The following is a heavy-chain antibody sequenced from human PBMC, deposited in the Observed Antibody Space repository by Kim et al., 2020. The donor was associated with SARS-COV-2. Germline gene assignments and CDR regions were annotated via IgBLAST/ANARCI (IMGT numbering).Heavy chain of an antibody. J-gene: IGHJ4*02. Sequence: GESLKISCKGSGYSFTTYWIGWVRQMPGKGLECMGIIYPGDSDTRYSPSFQGQVTISADKSITAAYLQWSSLKASGTAMYYCARTTVTTSHFDYWGQGAQVTVSS. CDR3: ARTTVTTSHFDY. D-gene: IGHD4-17*01. CDR1: GYSFTTYW. V-gene: IGHV5-51*01. CDR2: IYPGDSDT.